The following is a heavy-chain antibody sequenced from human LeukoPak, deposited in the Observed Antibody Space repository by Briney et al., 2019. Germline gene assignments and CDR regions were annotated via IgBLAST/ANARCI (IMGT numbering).Heavy chain of an antibody. Sequence: SESLSLTCTVSGGSISSSSYYWGWTRQPPGKGLEWIWSIYYSGSTYYNPSLKSRVTISVDTSKNQFSLKLSSVTAADTAVYYCARQGADYYDSSGYYWDWFDPWGQGTLVTVSS. D-gene: IGHD3-22*01. CDR2: IYYSGST. V-gene: IGHV4-39*01. CDR1: GGSISSSSYY. J-gene: IGHJ5*02. CDR3: ARQGADYYDSSGYYWDWFDP.